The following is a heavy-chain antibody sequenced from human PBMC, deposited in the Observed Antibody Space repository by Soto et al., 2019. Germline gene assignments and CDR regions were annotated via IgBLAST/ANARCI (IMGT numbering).Heavy chain of an antibody. D-gene: IGHD6-13*01. CDR3: ARARGSSQNLDT. J-gene: IGHJ5*02. V-gene: IGHV4-59*01. CDR1: GDSISSDY. CDR2: TYYSGLT. Sequence: PSETLSLTCTVSGDSISSDYWSWIRQPPGKGLEWIGYTYYSGLTNTNPSLKSRLSISVDTSKNQFSLKPTSVTAADTAVYYCARARGSSQNLDTWGQGTLVTVSS.